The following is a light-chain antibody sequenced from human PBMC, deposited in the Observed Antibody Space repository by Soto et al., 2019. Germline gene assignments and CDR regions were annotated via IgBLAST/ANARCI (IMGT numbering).Light chain of an antibody. J-gene: IGLJ2*01. Sequence: QSVLTQSASVSGSPGQSITISCTGTSSDIGGYNYVSWYQQHPDKAPKLLIFEDSNRPSGVSNRFSGSKSGNTASLTISGLLPEDEADYYCSSYATSSTVAFGGGTKLTVL. CDR1: SSDIGGYNY. CDR2: EDS. V-gene: IGLV2-14*01. CDR3: SSYATSSTVA.